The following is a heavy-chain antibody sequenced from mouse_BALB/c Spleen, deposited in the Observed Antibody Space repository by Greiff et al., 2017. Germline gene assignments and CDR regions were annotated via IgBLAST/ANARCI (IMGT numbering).Heavy chain of an antibody. Sequence: VKLMESGAELVRPGVSVKISCKGSGYTFTDYAMHWVKQSHAKSLEWIGVISTYYGDASYNQKFKGKATMTVDKSSSTAYMELARLTSEDSAIYYCAREPPFAYWGQGTLVTVSA. J-gene: IGHJ3*01. CDR3: AREPPFAY. V-gene: IGHV1S137*01. CDR2: ISTYYGDA. CDR1: GYTFTDYA.